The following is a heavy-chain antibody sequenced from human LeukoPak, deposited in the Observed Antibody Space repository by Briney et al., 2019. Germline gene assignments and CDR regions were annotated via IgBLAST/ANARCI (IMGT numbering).Heavy chain of an antibody. V-gene: IGHV1-2*02. Sequence: ASVKVSCKASGYTFTGYYMHWVRQAPGQGLEWMGWINPNSGGTDYAQKFQGRVTMTRDTSISTAYMELSRLRSDDTAVYYCARAITMVRGAGYNWFDPWGQGTLVTVSP. J-gene: IGHJ5*02. CDR1: GYTFTGYY. CDR2: INPNSGGT. CDR3: ARAITMVRGAGYNWFDP. D-gene: IGHD3-10*01.